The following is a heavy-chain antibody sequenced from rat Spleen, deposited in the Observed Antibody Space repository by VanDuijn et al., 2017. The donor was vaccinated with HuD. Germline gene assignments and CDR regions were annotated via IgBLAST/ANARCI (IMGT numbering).Heavy chain of an antibody. CDR1: GFTFSDYN. CDR3: ARHNAGYGVMDA. J-gene: IGHJ4*01. Sequence: EVQLVESGGGLVQPGRSLKLSCAASGFTFSDYNMAWVRQAPKKGLEWVATISYDGSSTYYRDSVKGRFTISRDNAKSTLYLQMDSLRSEDTATYYGARHNAGYGVMDAWGQGASVTVSS. CDR2: ISYDGSST. D-gene: IGHD4-3*01. V-gene: IGHV5-7*01.